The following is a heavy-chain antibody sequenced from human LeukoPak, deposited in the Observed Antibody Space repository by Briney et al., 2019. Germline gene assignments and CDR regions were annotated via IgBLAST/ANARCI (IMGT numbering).Heavy chain of an antibody. CDR3: ARVTYGDYY. CDR1: GFTFSNYW. V-gene: IGHV3-7*05. J-gene: IGHJ4*02. D-gene: IGHD4-17*01. Sequence: GGSLRLSCAASGFTFSNYWMTWVRQALGKGLEWVANMRQDGSEKYYVDSVKGRFTISRDNAKNSLYLQMNSLRAEDTAVYYCARVTYGDYYWGQGTLVTVSS. CDR2: MRQDGSEK.